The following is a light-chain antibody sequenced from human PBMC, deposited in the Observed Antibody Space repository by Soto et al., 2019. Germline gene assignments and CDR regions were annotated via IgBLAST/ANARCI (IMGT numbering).Light chain of an antibody. Sequence: QSALTQPRSVSGSPGQSVTISCTGTSSDVGGYNYVSWYQQHPGKAPKLMIYDVSKRPSGVPDRFSGSKSGSTASLTISGLQAEDEADYYCCSYAGSYTCWVFGGGTKLTVL. CDR3: CSYAGSYTCWV. CDR2: DVS. J-gene: IGLJ3*02. CDR1: SSDVGGYNY. V-gene: IGLV2-11*01.